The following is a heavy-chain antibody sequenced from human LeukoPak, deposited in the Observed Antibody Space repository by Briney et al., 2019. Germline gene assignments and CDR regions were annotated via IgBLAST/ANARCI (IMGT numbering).Heavy chain of an antibody. Sequence: ASETPSLTCTVSGGSISSYYWSWIRQPPGKGLEWIGYIYYSGSTNYNPSLKSRVTISVDTSKNQFSLKLSSVTAADTAVYYCARDRYSSGWYDGNNNWFDPWGQGTLVTVSS. D-gene: IGHD6-19*01. V-gene: IGHV4-59*01. CDR3: ARDRYSSGWYDGNNNWFDP. J-gene: IGHJ5*02. CDR1: GGSISSYY. CDR2: IYYSGST.